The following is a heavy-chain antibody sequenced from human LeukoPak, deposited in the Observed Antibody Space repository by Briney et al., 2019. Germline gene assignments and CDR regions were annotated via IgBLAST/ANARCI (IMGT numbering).Heavy chain of an antibody. CDR2: ISSSSGYI. J-gene: IGHJ4*02. D-gene: IGHD5-18*01. Sequence: GGSLRLSCATSGFTFRSFTMNWVRQAPGRGLEWVSSISSSSGYIYSADSVKGRFTISRDNAKNSLYLQMNSLRAEDTAVYYCAREGAMVHFDYWGQGTLVTVSS. V-gene: IGHV3-21*01. CDR1: GFTFRSFT. CDR3: AREGAMVHFDY.